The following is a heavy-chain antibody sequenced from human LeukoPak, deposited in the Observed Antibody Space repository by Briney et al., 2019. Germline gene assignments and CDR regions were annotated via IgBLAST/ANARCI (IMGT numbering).Heavy chain of an antibody. Sequence: ASVNVSCKASGYTFTGYYMHWVRQAPGQGPEWMGWINPNSGGTNYAQKFQGRVTMTRDTSISTAYMELSRLRSDDTAVYYCARVGYNWNDVGYWGQGTLVTVSS. D-gene: IGHD1-20*01. J-gene: IGHJ4*02. CDR2: INPNSGGT. CDR3: ARVGYNWNDVGY. V-gene: IGHV1-2*02. CDR1: GYTFTGYY.